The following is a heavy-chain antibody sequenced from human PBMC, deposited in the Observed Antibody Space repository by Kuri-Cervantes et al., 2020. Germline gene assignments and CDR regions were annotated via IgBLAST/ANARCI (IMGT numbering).Heavy chain of an antibody. V-gene: IGHV1-46*01. D-gene: IGHD6-19*01. J-gene: IGHJ4*02. CDR2: INPSGGST. Sequence: ASVKVSCKASGYTFTSYYMHWVRQAPGQGLEWMGIINPSGGSTSYAQKFQGRVTMTRDTSTSTTYMELSSLRSEDTAVYYCARAANGIAVAGRGYYFGYWGQGTLVTVSS. CDR1: GYTFTSYY. CDR3: ARAANGIAVAGRGYYFGY.